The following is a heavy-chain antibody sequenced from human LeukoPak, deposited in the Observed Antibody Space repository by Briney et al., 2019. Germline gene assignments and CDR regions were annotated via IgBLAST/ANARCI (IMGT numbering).Heavy chain of an antibody. D-gene: IGHD1-26*01. J-gene: IGHJ4*02. CDR1: GFTFSQFF. V-gene: IGHV3-23*01. CDR2: VSDSGNTI. CDR3: AKGVGTTMAYYFDY. Sequence: GGSLRLSCAASGFTFSQFFMSWVRQAPGKGLEWVSGVSDSGNTIYYADSVKGRFTISRDNSKNTVYLQMTSLRAEDTALYYCAKGVGTTMAYYFDYWGQGTLVTVSS.